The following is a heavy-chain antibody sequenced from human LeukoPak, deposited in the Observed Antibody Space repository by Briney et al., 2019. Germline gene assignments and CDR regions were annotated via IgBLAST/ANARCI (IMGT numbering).Heavy chain of an antibody. D-gene: IGHD3-10*01. CDR2: ISSSGSTI. Sequence: GGSLRLSYAPSGFTFSDYYMTWIRQAPGKGLEWVSYISSSGSTIYYADSVKGRFTISRDNAKNSLYLQMNSLRAEDTALYYCARESSGWFGELPTSYFNYWGQGTLVTVSS. CDR1: GFTFSDYY. J-gene: IGHJ4*02. V-gene: IGHV3-11*01. CDR3: ARESSGWFGELPTSYFNY.